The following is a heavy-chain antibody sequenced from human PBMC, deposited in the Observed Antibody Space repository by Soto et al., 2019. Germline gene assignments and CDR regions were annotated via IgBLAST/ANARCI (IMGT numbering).Heavy chain of an antibody. CDR2: IYWDDDK. D-gene: IGHD3-16*01. Sequence: HPLGKTFNFPGFPLSNKKVGVGWIRQPPGKALGWLALIYWDDDKRYSPSLKSSLTITKDTSKNQGVLTMTNMDPVDTAPFYCVRSGNXCTYTTSYARYYFDSWGQGTQVTVSS. V-gene: IGHV2-5*02. CDR1: GFPLSNKKVG. CDR3: VRSGNXCTYTTSYARYYFDS. J-gene: IGHJ4*02.